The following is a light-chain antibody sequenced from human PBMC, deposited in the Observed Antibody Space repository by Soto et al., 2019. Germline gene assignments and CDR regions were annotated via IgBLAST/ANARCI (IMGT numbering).Light chain of an antibody. V-gene: IGLV2-14*01. CDR1: SSDVGGYDY. J-gene: IGLJ1*01. CDR2: EVN. CDR3: SSYSTTSTLV. Sequence: QSALTQPASVSGSPGQSVTISCTGASSDVGGYDYVSWYQQHPGKAPKLILFEVNNRPSGVSNHFSGSKSGNTASLIISGLQAADEADYYCSSYSTTSTLVFGSGTKVTVL.